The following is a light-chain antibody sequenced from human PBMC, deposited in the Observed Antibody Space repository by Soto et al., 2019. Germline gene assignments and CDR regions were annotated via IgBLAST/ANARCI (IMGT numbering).Light chain of an antibody. J-gene: IGKJ2*01. Sequence: DIQMTQSPSSLSASVGDRVTLTCGASQSISSYLNWYQLKPGRPPKLLIYFASSLQAGVPSRFSGAGSETDFTLTITDLQPEDFTSYFCLQTDSVPYTFGQGT. CDR1: QSISSY. CDR2: FAS. V-gene: IGKV1-39*01. CDR3: LQTDSVPYT.